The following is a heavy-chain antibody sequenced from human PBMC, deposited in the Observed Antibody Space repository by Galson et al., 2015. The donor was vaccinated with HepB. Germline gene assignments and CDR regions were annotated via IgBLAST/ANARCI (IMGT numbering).Heavy chain of an antibody. V-gene: IGHV3-30*04. CDR1: GFTFSSYA. D-gene: IGHD6-19*01. Sequence: SLRLSCAASGFTFSSYAMHWVRQAPGKGLEWVAVISYDGSNKYYADSVKGRFTISRDNSKNTLYLQMNSPRAEDTAVYYCARDSGGDSSGWYPYWGQGTLVTVSS. J-gene: IGHJ4*02. CDR3: ARDSGGDSSGWYPY. CDR2: ISYDGSNK.